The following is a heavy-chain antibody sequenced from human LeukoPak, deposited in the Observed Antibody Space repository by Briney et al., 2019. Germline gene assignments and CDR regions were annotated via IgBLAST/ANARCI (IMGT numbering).Heavy chain of an antibody. Sequence: GGSLRLSCAASGFTFSNAWMSWVRQAPGKGLEWVDRIKSKTDGGTTDYAAPVKGRFTISRDDSKNTPYLQMNSLKTEDTAVYYCTTDRYRRDYWGQGTLVTVSS. CDR1: GFTFSNAW. D-gene: IGHD1-26*01. CDR3: TTDRYRRDY. V-gene: IGHV3-15*01. J-gene: IGHJ4*02. CDR2: IKSKTDGGTT.